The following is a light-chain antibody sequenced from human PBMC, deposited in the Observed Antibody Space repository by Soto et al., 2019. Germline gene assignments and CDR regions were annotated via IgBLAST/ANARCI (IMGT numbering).Light chain of an antibody. CDR2: AAS. CDR1: QSISSY. V-gene: IGKV1-39*01. CDR3: QHSYSTRLT. J-gene: IGKJ4*01. Sequence: DIQMTQSPSSLSASVGDRVTITCRASQSISSYLNWYQQKPGKAPKLLIYAASSLQSGVPSRFSGSGSGTDFTITISSLQPEDVANYCCQHSYSTRLTFGGGTKVEIK.